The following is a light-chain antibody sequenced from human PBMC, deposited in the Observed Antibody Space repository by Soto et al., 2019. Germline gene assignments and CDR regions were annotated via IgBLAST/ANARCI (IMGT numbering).Light chain of an antibody. V-gene: IGKV1-27*01. CDR1: QGISDY. CDR2: AAS. Sequence: DIQMTQSPSSLSASVGDRVTITCRASQGISDYLAWYQQKPGKVPKLLIYAASTLQSGVPSRISGNGSGTDITLTISSLQPEDVATYYSQKYNSAPRAFGPGTKVDIK. CDR3: QKYNSAPRA. J-gene: IGKJ3*01.